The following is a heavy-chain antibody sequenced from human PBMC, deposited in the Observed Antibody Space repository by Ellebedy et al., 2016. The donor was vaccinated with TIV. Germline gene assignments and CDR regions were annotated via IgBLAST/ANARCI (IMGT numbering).Heavy chain of an antibody. J-gene: IGHJ6*02. CDR3: ASGSYYYGSGSYYNEGPPYYYYGMDV. Sequence: SVKVSXKASGYTFTSYGISWVRQAPGQGLEWMGGIIPIFGTANYAQKFQGRVTITADESTSTAYMELSSLRSEDTAVYYCASGSYYYGSGSYYNEGPPYYYYGMDVWGQGTTVTVSS. D-gene: IGHD3-10*01. V-gene: IGHV1-69*13. CDR2: IIPIFGTA. CDR1: GYTFTSYG.